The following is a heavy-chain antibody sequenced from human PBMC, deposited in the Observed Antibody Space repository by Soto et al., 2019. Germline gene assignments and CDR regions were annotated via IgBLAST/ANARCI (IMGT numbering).Heavy chain of an antibody. CDR2: TNPNSGNT. J-gene: IGHJ6*03. CDR1: GYTFTSYD. D-gene: IGHD3-3*01. V-gene: IGHV1-8*01. CDR3: ARYSYDFWSGRLYYNMDV. Sequence: ASVKVSCKASGYTFTSYDINWVRQATGQGLEWMGWTNPNSGNTGYAQKFQGRVTMTWNTSISTAYMELSSLRSEDTAVYYCARYSYDFWSGRLYYNMDVWGKGTTVTVSS.